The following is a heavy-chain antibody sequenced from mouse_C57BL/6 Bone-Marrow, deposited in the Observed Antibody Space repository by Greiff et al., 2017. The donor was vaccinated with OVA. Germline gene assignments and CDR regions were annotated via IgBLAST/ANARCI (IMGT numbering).Heavy chain of an antibody. Sequence: EVQGVESGGGLVKPGGSLKLSCAASGFTFSSYAMSWVRQTPEKRLEWVATISDGGSYTYYPDNVKGRFTISRDNAKNNLYLQMSHLKSEDTAMYYCARGDYGSSYFYYAMDYWGQGTSVTVSS. CDR3: ARGDYGSSYFYYAMDY. J-gene: IGHJ4*01. D-gene: IGHD1-1*01. CDR1: GFTFSSYA. V-gene: IGHV5-4*01. CDR2: ISDGGSYT.